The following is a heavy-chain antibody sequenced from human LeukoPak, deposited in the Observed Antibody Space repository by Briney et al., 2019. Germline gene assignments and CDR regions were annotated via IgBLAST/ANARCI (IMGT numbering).Heavy chain of an antibody. CDR1: GFNFNSES. D-gene: IGHD3-10*02. J-gene: IGHJ6*04. Sequence: VGSLRVYHAATGFNFNSESINWVRQAPGKRLEWVSYISSSSSTIYYADSVKGRFTISRDNAKNSLYLQMNSLRAEDTAVYYCAELGIAMIGGVWGKGTTVTISS. CDR2: ISSSSSTI. CDR3: AELGIAMIGGV. V-gene: IGHV3-48*01.